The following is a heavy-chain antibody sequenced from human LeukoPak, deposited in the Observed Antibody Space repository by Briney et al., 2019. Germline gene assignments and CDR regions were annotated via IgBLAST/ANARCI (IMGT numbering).Heavy chain of an antibody. D-gene: IGHD3-9*01. Sequence: SETLSLTCTVSGGSISSYDWSWIRQPAGKGLEWIGRIYSSGSTNYNPSLKSRVTMSVDTSKNQFSLRLSSVTAADTAVYYCARTDMDDNRFDPWGQETLVTVSS. CDR1: GGSISSYD. V-gene: IGHV4-4*07. CDR2: IYSSGST. J-gene: IGHJ5*02. CDR3: ARTDMDDNRFDP.